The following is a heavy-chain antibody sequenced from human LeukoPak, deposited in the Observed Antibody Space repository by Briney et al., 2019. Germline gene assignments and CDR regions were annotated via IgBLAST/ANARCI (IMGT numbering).Heavy chain of an antibody. J-gene: IGHJ4*02. Sequence: GGSLRLSCAASGFTFSSYGMHWVRQAPGKGLEWAAVISYDGSNKYYADSVKGRFTISRDNSKNTLYLQMNSLRAEDTAVYYCAKEQQLVLAYYFDYWGQGTLVTVSS. CDR1: GFTFSSYG. CDR3: AKEQQLVLAYYFDY. V-gene: IGHV3-30*18. CDR2: ISYDGSNK. D-gene: IGHD6-13*01.